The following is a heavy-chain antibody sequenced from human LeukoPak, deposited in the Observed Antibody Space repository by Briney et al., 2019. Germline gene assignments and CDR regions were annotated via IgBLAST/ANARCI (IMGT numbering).Heavy chain of an antibody. CDR2: IKQDGTEK. Sequence: PGGSLRLSCAVSGFTFSSFWMHWVRQAPGKGLEWVANIKQDGTEKWDVDSVKGRFTISRDNAKNSLYLQMNSLRAEDTAVYYCARRYFDLWGRGTLVTVSS. CDR3: ARRYFDL. V-gene: IGHV3-7*03. J-gene: IGHJ2*01. CDR1: GFTFSSFW.